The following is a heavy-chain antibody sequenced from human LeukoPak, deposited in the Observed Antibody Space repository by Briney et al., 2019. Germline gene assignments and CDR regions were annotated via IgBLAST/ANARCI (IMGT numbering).Heavy chain of an antibody. CDR3: ARAAGITAPGTRFDYFDS. V-gene: IGHV3-21*06. Sequence: GGSLRLSCVASEFVFSSHAMIWVRQAPGKGLEWISSITSSSSDIFYADSVRGRFTISRDNARNSLYLQMSSLRVEDTAIYYCARAAGITAPGTRFDYFDSWGQGALVTVSS. CDR1: EFVFSSHA. CDR2: ITSSSSDI. J-gene: IGHJ4*02. D-gene: IGHD6-13*01.